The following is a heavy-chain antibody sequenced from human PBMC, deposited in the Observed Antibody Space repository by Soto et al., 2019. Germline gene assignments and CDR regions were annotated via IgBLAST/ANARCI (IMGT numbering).Heavy chain of an antibody. J-gene: IGHJ5*02. CDR3: EREVEVAGLSWGIDT. Sequence: NPSETLSLTCTVSGGSISSYYWSWIRQPAGKGLEWIGRIYSNGNTNYNPSLKSRVTMSVDRSTNQLSLNLSSVTAADTAVYHCEREVEVAGLSWGIDTWGQGTPVTVPS. D-gene: IGHD6-19*01. V-gene: IGHV4-4*07. CDR2: IYSNGNT. CDR1: GGSISSYY.